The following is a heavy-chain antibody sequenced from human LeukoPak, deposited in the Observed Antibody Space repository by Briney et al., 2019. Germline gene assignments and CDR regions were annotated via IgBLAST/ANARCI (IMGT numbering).Heavy chain of an antibody. V-gene: IGHV3-7*01. CDR1: GFTFSSYW. Sequence: GGSLRLSCAASGFTFSSYWMSWVRQAPGKGLEWVANIKKDRSKNYYVDSVKGRFTISRDNAKKSLYLQMKSLRAEEAAVCYCARHLSGVTGYSYGRGIDYW. CDR2: IKKDRSKN. D-gene: IGHD5-18*01. CDR3: ARHLSGVTGYSYGRGIDY. J-gene: IGHJ4*01.